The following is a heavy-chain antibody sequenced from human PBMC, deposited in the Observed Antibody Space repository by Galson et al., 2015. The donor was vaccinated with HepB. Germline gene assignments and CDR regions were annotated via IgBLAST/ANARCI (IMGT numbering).Heavy chain of an antibody. D-gene: IGHD6-13*01. CDR3: ARETAAIPPDWFVP. CDR2: IYHTGTT. Sequence: ETLSLTCAVSGDSISSGYYWGWVRQSPGKGPEWIGSIYHTGTTYSNPSLKNRVTISADKSKNQFSLNLNSVTAADTAVYYCARETAAIPPDWFVPWGQGTLVTVSS. CDR1: GDSISSGYY. J-gene: IGHJ5*02. V-gene: IGHV4-38-2*02.